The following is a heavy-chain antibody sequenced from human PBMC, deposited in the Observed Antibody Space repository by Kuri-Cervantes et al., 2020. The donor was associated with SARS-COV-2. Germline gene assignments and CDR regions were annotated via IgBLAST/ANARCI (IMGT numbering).Heavy chain of an antibody. CDR2: IKQDGSEK. CDR1: GFIFSSYW. J-gene: IGHJ4*02. CDR3: ARVAAAGGLDY. V-gene: IGHV3-7*01. D-gene: IGHD6-13*01. Sequence: GGSLRLSCAASGFIFSSYWMSWVRQAPGKGLEWVANIKQDGSEKYYVDSVKGRFTISRDNAKNSLYLQMNSLRAEDTAVYYCARVAAAGGLDYWGQGTLVTVSS.